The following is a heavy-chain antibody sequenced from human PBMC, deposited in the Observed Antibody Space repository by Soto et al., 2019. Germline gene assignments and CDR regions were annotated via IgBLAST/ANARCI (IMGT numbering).Heavy chain of an antibody. J-gene: IGHJ5*01. CDR1: GATFSTTG. Sequence: QVQLVQSGAEVRKPGSSLRVSCKSSGATFSTTGISWVRQAPGQGLEWMGGIIPLFGTPKYARKFQGRVSITAGESTNTVYMELNSLRPDDAAVYYCARASPVICGGDPCYRLDSSFDSWGQGSLVTVSS. CDR3: ARASPVICGGDPCYRLDSSFDS. CDR2: IIPLFGTP. V-gene: IGHV1-69*01. D-gene: IGHD2-21*02.